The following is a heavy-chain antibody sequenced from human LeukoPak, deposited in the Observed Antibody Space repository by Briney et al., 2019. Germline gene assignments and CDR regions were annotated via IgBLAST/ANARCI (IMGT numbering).Heavy chain of an antibody. Sequence: SETLSLTCTVSGGSISSGSYYWSWIRQPAGKGLEWIGRIYTSGSTNYNPSLKSRVTISVDTSKNQFSLKLSSVTAADTAVYYCAGTQTYYDFWSGQKQYYYGMDVCGQGTTVTVSS. V-gene: IGHV4-61*02. CDR2: IYTSGST. J-gene: IGHJ6*02. CDR1: GGSISSGSYY. CDR3: AGTQTYYDFWSGQKQYYYGMDV. D-gene: IGHD3-3*01.